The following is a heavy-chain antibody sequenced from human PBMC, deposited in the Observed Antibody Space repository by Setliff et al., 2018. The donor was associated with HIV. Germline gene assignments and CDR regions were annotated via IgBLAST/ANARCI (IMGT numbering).Heavy chain of an antibody. V-gene: IGHV1-3*01. J-gene: IGHJ2*01. D-gene: IGHD5-18*01. CDR3: TRAEYSYGYDRWDWYFDL. CDR2: INSVNGNT. CDR1: GYTFTSYV. Sequence: ASVKVSCKASGYTFTSYVMHWVRQAPGQRLEWMGWINSVNGNTKYSQKFQGRVTITRDTSASTAHMELSSLRSEDTAVYYCTRAEYSYGYDRWDWYFDLWGRGTLVTVSS.